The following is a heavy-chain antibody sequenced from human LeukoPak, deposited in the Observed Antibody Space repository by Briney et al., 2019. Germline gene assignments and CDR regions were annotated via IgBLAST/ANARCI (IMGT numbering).Heavy chain of an antibody. Sequence: SETLSLTCTVSGGSISSYYWSWIRQPPGKGLEWIGYIYYSGSTNYNPSLNSRVTISVDTSKNQFSLKLSSVTAADTAVYYCARDGIGCISWVGAFDIWGQGTMVTVSS. J-gene: IGHJ3*02. V-gene: IGHV4-59*01. CDR2: IYYSGST. CDR1: GGSISSYY. CDR3: ARDGIGCISWVGAFDI. D-gene: IGHD6-13*01.